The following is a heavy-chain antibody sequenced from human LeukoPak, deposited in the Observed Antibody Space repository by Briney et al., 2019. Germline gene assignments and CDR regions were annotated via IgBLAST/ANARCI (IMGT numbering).Heavy chain of an antibody. Sequence: GGSLRLSCAASGFTFSNYWMSWVRQAPGKGLEWVANIKQDGSEKYYVDSVKGRFTISRDNAKNSPYLQMNSLRAEDTAVYYCARDYDFWSGYYYYWGQGTLVTVSS. V-gene: IGHV3-7*01. D-gene: IGHD3-3*01. CDR2: IKQDGSEK. CDR3: ARDYDFWSGYYYY. J-gene: IGHJ4*02. CDR1: GFTFSNYW.